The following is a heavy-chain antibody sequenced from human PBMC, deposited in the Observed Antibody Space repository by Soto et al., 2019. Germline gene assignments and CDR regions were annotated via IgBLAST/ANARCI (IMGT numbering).Heavy chain of an antibody. CDR2: ITVNGIT. V-gene: IGHV4-4*07. J-gene: IGHJ1*01. Sequence: QVQQLESGPGLVTPWDTLSLTCTVSGAYVSDFSWSWIRQPAGKGLEWIGRITVNGITQYTPSFMSRYNMAMDTARNQLSLSLQSATAADTALYYCARESGDNGTYEAHCGQGTLVTVSS. CDR1: GAYVSDFS. CDR3: ARESGDNGTYEAH. D-gene: IGHD1-1*01.